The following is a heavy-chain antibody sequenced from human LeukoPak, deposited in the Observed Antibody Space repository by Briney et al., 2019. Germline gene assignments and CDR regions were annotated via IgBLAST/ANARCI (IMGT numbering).Heavy chain of an antibody. Sequence: GSSVKVSCKASGYTFTGYYMHWVRQAPGQGLEWMGWINPNSGGTNYAQKFQGWVTMTRDTSISTAYMELSRLRSDDTAVYYCARGPITNIRFLEWLHDYWGQGTLVTVSS. CDR3: ARGPITNIRFLEWLHDY. J-gene: IGHJ4*02. D-gene: IGHD3-3*01. V-gene: IGHV1-2*04. CDR1: GYTFTGYY. CDR2: INPNSGGT.